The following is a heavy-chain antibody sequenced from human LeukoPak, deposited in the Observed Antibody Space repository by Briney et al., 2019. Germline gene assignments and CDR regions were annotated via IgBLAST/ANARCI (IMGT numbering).Heavy chain of an antibody. CDR1: GYTFTSYW. CDR2: IYPGDSDI. V-gene: IGHV5-51*01. J-gene: IGHJ4*02. CDR3: ARSAALDY. Sequence: GESLKISCKGSGYTFTSYWIDWVRLMPGKGLEWMGIIYPGDSDIRYNPSFQGQVTISADKSTSTAYLQWSSLKASDTAMYYCARSAALDYWGQGTLVTVSS. D-gene: IGHD2-15*01.